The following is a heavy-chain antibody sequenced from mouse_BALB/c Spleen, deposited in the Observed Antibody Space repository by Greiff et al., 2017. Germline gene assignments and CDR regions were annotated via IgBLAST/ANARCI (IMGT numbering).Heavy chain of an antibody. CDR1: GYSITSGYY. J-gene: IGHJ3*01. CDR3: ARGELRYPAY. CDR2: ISYDGSN. V-gene: IGHV3-6*02. Sequence: EVQLVESGPGLVKPSQSLSLTCSVTGYSITSGYYWNWIRQFPGNKLEWMGYISYDGSNNYNPSLKNRISITRDTSKNQFFLKLNSVTTEDTATYYCARGELRYPAYWGQGTLVTVSA. D-gene: IGHD1-1*01.